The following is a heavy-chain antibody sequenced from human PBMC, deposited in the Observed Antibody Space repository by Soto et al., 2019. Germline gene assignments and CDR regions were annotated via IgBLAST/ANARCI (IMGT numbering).Heavy chain of an antibody. V-gene: IGHV4-59*08. D-gene: IGHD3-10*02. Sequence: QVQLQESGPGLVKPSETLSLTCTVSGGSISSYYWSWIRQPPGKGLEWIGYIYCSGSTNYNPSLKSRVTISVDTSKNQFSLKLSSVTAADTAVYYCARHGYYVPYWYFDLWGRGTLVTVSS. J-gene: IGHJ2*01. CDR3: ARHGYYVPYWYFDL. CDR2: IYCSGST. CDR1: GGSISSYY.